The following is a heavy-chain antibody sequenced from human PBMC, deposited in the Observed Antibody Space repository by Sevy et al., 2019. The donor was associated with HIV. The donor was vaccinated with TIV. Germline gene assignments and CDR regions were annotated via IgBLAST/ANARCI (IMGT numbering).Heavy chain of an antibody. J-gene: IGHJ4*02. CDR2: INSDGSIT. CDR3: ARGLVNGGFDY. CDR1: GFSFSTYW. D-gene: IGHD1-1*01. V-gene: IGHV3-74*01. Sequence: GGSLRLSCAASGFSFSTYWMHWVRQAPGRWLVWVSRINSDGSITTYADSVKGRFTTSRDNAKNTLYLQMNRLRAEDTAVYYCARGLVNGGFDYWGQGTLVTVSS.